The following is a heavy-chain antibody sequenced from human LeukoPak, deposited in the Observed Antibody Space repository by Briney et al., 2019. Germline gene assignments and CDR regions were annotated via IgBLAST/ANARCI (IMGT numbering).Heavy chain of an antibody. CDR2: IYPADSDT. V-gene: IGHV5-51*01. J-gene: IGHJ4*02. Sequence: GESLKISCRGSGYIFTSYWIGWVRQMPGKGLEWMGIIYPADSDTRYSPSFQGQVTISADKSITTAYLQWSSLKASDTAISYCERHQYYYDTGGSSIDYWGQGTLVTVSS. D-gene: IGHD3-22*01. CDR1: GYIFTSYW. CDR3: ERHQYYYDTGGSSIDY.